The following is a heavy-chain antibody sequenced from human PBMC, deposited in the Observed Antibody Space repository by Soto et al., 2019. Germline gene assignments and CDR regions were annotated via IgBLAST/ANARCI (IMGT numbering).Heavy chain of an antibody. CDR3: ASVGYYDISGYPITPFDL. J-gene: IGHJ3*01. CDR2: IIPVFGTT. D-gene: IGHD3-22*01. Sequence: QVQLVQSGAEVKKPGSSVKVSCKASGGTFATYGISWVRQAPGEGLEWMGGIIPVFGTTNYAQKFEGRVTLTADESTSTAYMELSSLRSEDTALYYCASVGYYDISGYPITPFDLWGQGTMVTVSS. CDR1: GGTFATYG. V-gene: IGHV1-69*01.